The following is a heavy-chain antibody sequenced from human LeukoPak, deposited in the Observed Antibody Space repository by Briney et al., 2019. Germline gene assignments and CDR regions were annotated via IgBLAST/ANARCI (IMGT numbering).Heavy chain of an antibody. CDR1: GFTFDDYA. CDR2: ISGDGGST. Sequence: TGGSLRLSCAASGFTFDDYAMHWVRQAPGKGLEWVSLISGDGGSTYYADSVKGRFTISRDNSKNSLYLQMNSLRTEDTALYYCAKDKERYNWNDVIDYWGQGTLVTVSS. V-gene: IGHV3-43*02. D-gene: IGHD1-20*01. J-gene: IGHJ4*02. CDR3: AKDKERYNWNDVIDY.